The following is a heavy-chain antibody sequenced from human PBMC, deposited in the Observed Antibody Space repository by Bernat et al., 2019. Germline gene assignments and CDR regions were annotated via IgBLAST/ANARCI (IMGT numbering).Heavy chain of an antibody. CDR2: IYTSGST. CDR1: GGSISSGSYY. CDR3: ARDRAMYYYDSSGYSNDAFDI. V-gene: IGHV4-61*02. D-gene: IGHD3-22*01. J-gene: IGHJ3*02. Sequence: QVQLQESGPGLVKPSQTLSLTCTVSGGSISSGSYYWSWIRQPAGKGLEWIGRIYTSGSTNYNPSLKSRVTISVDTSKNKFSLKLSSVTAADTAVYYCARDRAMYYYDSSGYSNDAFDIWGQGTMVTVPS.